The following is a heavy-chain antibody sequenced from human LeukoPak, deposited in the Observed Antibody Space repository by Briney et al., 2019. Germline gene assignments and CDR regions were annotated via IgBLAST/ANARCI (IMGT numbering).Heavy chain of an antibody. CDR3: ARFGSRIVTGASFGFDY. CDR1: DGSISSSSYD. CDR2: IYYSGNT. J-gene: IGHJ4*02. D-gene: IGHD1-14*01. Sequence: SETLSLTCSVSDGSISSSSYDWGWIRQPPGKGLEWIGSIYYSGNTHYNPSLKSRLTISVDRSKNQFSLRLSSVTAADTAVYFCARFGSRIVTGASFGFDYWGQGTLALVSS. V-gene: IGHV4-39*07.